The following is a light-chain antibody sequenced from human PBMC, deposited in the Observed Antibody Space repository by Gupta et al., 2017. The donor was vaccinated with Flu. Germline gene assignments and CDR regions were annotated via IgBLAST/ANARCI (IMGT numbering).Light chain of an antibody. J-gene: IGKJ5*01. CDR2: AAG. CDR3: QQDNSYPLT. CDR1: QEINNF. Sequence: DVQMTQSPSSLSASVGDTVTITCRASQEINNFLAWFQQRPGEAPKSLIYAAGLVQSGVATNFSGSGSGTHFSLTITSRQPEEFATYYCQQDNSYPLTFGQGTRVEI. V-gene: IGKV1-16*02.